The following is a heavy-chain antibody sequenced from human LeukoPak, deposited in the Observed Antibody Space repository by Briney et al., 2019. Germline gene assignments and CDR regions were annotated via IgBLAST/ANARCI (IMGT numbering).Heavy chain of an antibody. V-gene: IGHV3-43*02. CDR2: ISGDGGTT. D-gene: IGHD6-19*01. Sequence: GGSLRLSCAASGFTFDDYAMHWVRQAPGKGLEWVSLISGDGGTTYYADSVKGRFTISRDNRKKSLYLQMNSLRTEDTAIYYCATSVEGYNWFAPWGQGTLVTVSS. CDR1: GFTFDDYA. CDR3: ATSVEGYNWFAP. J-gene: IGHJ5*02.